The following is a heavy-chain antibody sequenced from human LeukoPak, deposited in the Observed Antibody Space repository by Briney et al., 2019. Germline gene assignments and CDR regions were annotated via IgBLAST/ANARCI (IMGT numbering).Heavy chain of an antibody. J-gene: IGHJ4*02. V-gene: IGHV1-18*01. Sequence: ASVTVSCKATGNNFTSYGICRVRQAPGQWLEWMGWISAYNGNTNYAQKLQGRVTMTTDTSTSTAYMELRSLRSDDTAVYYCARDQEGFDYWGQGTLVTVSS. CDR1: GNNFTSYG. CDR3: ARDQEGFDY. CDR2: ISAYNGNT.